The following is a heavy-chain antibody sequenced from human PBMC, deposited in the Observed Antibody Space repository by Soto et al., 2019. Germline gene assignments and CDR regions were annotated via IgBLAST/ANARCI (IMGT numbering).Heavy chain of an antibody. CDR2: ISGSGGST. D-gene: IGHD6-19*01. CDR3: ARRSSGWYFDY. CDR1: GFTFSSYA. J-gene: IGHJ4*02. Sequence: EVQLLESGGVLVQPGGSLRLSCAASGFTFSSYAMSWVRQAPVKGLEWVSAISGSGGSTYYADSVKGRFTISRDNSKNTLYLQMNSLRAEDTAVYYCARRSSGWYFDYWGQGTLVPVSS. V-gene: IGHV3-23*01.